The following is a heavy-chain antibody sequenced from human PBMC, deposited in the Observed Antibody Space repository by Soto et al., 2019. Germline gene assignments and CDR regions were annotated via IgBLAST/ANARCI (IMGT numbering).Heavy chain of an antibody. CDR1: GFTFSSYE. J-gene: IGHJ4*02. Sequence: GGSLRLSCAASGFTFSSYEMNWVRQAPGKGLEWVSYISSSGSTIYYADSVKGRFTISRDNAKNSLYLQMNSLRAEDTAVYYCARDRVALVQSPDPFDYWGRGTLVTVSS. CDR2: ISSSGSTI. D-gene: IGHD3-9*01. V-gene: IGHV3-48*03. CDR3: ARDRVALVQSPDPFDY.